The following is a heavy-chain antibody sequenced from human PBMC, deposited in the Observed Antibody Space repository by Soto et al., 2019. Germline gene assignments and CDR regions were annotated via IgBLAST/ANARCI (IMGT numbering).Heavy chain of an antibody. CDR1: GGTSSSYA. Sequence: SVKVSCKASGGTSSSYAISWVRQAPGQGLEWMGGIIPIFGTANYAQKFQGRVTITADESTSTAYMELSSLRSEDTAVYYCARDGVGLGVPMDVWGQGTTVTVSS. D-gene: IGHD2-15*01. CDR3: ARDGVGLGVPMDV. V-gene: IGHV1-69*13. J-gene: IGHJ6*02. CDR2: IIPIFGTA.